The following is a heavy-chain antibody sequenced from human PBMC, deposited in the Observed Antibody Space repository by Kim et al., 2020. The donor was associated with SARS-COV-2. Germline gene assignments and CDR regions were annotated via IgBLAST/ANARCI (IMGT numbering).Heavy chain of an antibody. Sequence: ASVKVSCKASGYTFTSYDINWVRQATGQGLEWMGWMNPNSGNTGYAQKFQGRVTMTRNTSISTAYMELSSLRSEDTAVYYCASQSEPEDNYYYYGMDVWGQGTTVTVSS. CDR1: GYTFTSYD. CDR3: ASQSEPEDNYYYYGMDV. CDR2: MNPNSGNT. V-gene: IGHV1-8*01. J-gene: IGHJ6*02.